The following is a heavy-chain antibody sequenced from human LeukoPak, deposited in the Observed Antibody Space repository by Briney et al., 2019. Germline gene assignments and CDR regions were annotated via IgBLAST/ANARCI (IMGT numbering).Heavy chain of an antibody. CDR2: IKEDGSEK. D-gene: IGHD2-8*01. CDR3: ARGGAGYCTNGASRGYWFDP. V-gene: IGHV3-7*02. J-gene: IGHJ5*02. CDR1: GFTFSTFW. Sequence: GGSLRLSCAASGFTFSTFWMTWVRQAPGKGLEWVANIKEDGSEKYYVDSLKGRFTISRDNAKNSLYLQMNSLRAEDTAVYYCARGGAGYCTNGASRGYWFDPWGQGTLVTVSS.